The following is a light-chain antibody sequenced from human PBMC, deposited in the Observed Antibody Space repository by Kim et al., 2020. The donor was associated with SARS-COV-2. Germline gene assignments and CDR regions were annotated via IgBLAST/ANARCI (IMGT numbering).Light chain of an antibody. CDR1: QTIYTC. CDR2: DAA. V-gene: IGKV1-5*01. J-gene: IGKJ4*01. CDR3: QQCSSYPLT. Sequence: SASVGDRVTITCRTSQTIYTCLAWYKQKPGKAPKVLIYDAATLESGVPSRFSGSGSGTDFTLTLSSLQPDDFATYYCQQCSSYPLTFGGGTKVEI.